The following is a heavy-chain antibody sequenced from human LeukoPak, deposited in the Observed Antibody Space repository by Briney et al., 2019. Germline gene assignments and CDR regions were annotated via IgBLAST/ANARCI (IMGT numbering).Heavy chain of an antibody. CDR3: AKGKGYSSSWYAFDY. CDR2: ISGSGGST. J-gene: IGHJ4*02. D-gene: IGHD6-13*01. Sequence: GGSLRLSCAASGFTFSSYAMSWVRQAPGKGLEWVSAISGSGGSTYYADSVKGRFTISRDNSKNTLYLQMNSLRAEDTAVYYCAKGKGYSSSWYAFDYWGQGTLVTVSS. V-gene: IGHV3-23*01. CDR1: GFTFSSYA.